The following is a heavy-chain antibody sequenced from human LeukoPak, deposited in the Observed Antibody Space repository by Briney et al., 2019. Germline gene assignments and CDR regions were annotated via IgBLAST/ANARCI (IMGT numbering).Heavy chain of an antibody. Sequence: ASVKVSCKTSGFTFTDYYIHWVRQAPGQGLEWMGWLNPYSGGTNYAQKFQGRVTLTRDTSITTAYMDLSSLTSDDTALYYCARALTRYSTAWYGYWGQGTLVTVSP. D-gene: IGHD6-19*01. CDR3: ARALTRYSTAWYGY. CDR1: GFTFTDYY. J-gene: IGHJ4*02. V-gene: IGHV1-2*02. CDR2: LNPYSGGT.